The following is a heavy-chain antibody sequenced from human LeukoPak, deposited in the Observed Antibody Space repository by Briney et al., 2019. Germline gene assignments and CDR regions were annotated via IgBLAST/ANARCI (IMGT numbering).Heavy chain of an antibody. J-gene: IGHJ4*02. CDR2: IYYSGST. V-gene: IGHV4-30-4*01. D-gene: IGHD3-22*01. CDR1: GGSISSGDYY. Sequence: PSETLSLTCTVSGGSISSGDYYWSWIRQPPGRGLEWIGYIYYSGSTYYNPSLKSRATISVDTSKNQFSLKLSSVTAADTAVYYCASNPYYYDSSGYPVLYWGQGTLVTVSS. CDR3: ASNPYYYDSSGYPVLY.